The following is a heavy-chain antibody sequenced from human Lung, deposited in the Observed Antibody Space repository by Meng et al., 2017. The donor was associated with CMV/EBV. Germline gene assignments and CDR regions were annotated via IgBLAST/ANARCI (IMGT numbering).Heavy chain of an antibody. CDR1: EGTFKSYS. V-gene: IGHV1-69*10. D-gene: IGHD2-8*01. CDR3: ARVLVLIKIDTEEYNWFDP. CDR2: IIPLLNKA. J-gene: IGHJ5*02. Sequence: SVKVSCKAPEGTFKSYSISWMRQAPGQGLEWMGGIIPLLNKAQYAGKFQGRVTITADKSTSTAYMELRGLKIEDTAVYYCARVLVLIKIDTEEYNWFDPWGQGTPVTVSS.